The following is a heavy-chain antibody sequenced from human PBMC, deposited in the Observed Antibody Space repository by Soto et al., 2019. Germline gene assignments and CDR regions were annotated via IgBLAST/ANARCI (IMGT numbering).Heavy chain of an antibody. J-gene: IGHJ4*02. D-gene: IGHD3-22*01. V-gene: IGHV1-18*01. CDR2: ISAYNGNT. Sequence: QVQLVQSGAEVKKPGASVKVSCKASGYTFTSYGISWVRQAPGQGLEWMGWISAYNGNTNYAQKLQGRVTMTTDTSTSTAYMELRSLRSDDTAVYYCARVPATYYYDSSGYYHAYWGQGTLVTVSS. CDR3: ARVPATYYYDSSGYYHAY. CDR1: GYTFTSYG.